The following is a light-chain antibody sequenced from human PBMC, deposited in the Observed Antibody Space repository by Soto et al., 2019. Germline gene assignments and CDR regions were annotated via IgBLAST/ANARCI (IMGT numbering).Light chain of an antibody. Sequence: QSALTQPASVSGSPGQSITISCTGTSSDIGTYNLVSWYQHYPGKAPKLMIYEGIKRPSGVSYRFSGYKSGNTAFLTISGFQAEDESEYYRSSYAGSRTVKDVFARGTAVTV. J-gene: IGLJ1*01. CDR1: SSDIGTYNL. CDR3: SSYAGSRTVKDV. V-gene: IGLV2-23*03. CDR2: EGI.